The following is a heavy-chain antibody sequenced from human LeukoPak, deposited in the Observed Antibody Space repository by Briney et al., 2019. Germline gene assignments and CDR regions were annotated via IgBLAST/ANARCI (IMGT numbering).Heavy chain of an antibody. D-gene: IGHD1-26*01. CDR1: GGSISSYY. CDR3: ASSLPPVGATRPEYFQH. V-gene: IGHV4-59*12. J-gene: IGHJ1*01. CDR2: IYYSGST. Sequence: KPSETLSLTCTVSGGSISSYYWSWIRQPPGKGLEWIGYIYYSGSTNYNPSLKSRVTISVDRSKNQFSLKLSSVTAADTAVYYCASSLPPVGATRPEYFQHWGQGTLVTVSS.